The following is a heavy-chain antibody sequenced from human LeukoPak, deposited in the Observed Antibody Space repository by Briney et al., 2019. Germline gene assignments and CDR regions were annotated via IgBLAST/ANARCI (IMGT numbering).Heavy chain of an antibody. CDR2: IYYSGST. V-gene: IGHV4-59*12. Sequence: SETLSLTCTVSGGSISSYYWSWIRQPPGKGLEWIGFIYYSGSTNYSPSHKSRVTISVDTSKNQFSLKLSSVTAADTAVYYCARVVVITTAAFDIWGRGTMVTVSS. CDR3: ARVVVITTAAFDI. CDR1: GGSISSYY. J-gene: IGHJ3*02. D-gene: IGHD3-22*01.